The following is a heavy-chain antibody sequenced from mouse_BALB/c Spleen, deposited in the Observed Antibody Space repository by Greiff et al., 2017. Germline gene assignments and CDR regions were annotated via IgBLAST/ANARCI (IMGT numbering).Heavy chain of an antibody. CDR3: ARGTTVVADYYAMDY. CDR1: GFNIKDTY. D-gene: IGHD1-1*01. V-gene: IGHV14-3*02. Sequence: VQLQQSGAELVKPGASVKLSCTASGFNIKDTYMHWVKQRPEQGLEWIGRIDPANGNTKYDPKFQSKATITADTSSNTAYLQLSSLTSEDTAVYYCARGTTVVADYYAMDYWGQGTSVTVSS. CDR2: IDPANGNT. J-gene: IGHJ4*01.